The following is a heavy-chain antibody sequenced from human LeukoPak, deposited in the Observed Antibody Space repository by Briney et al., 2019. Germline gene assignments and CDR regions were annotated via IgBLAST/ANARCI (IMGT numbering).Heavy chain of an antibody. CDR1: GYTFTSYG. CDR2: ISAYNGNT. V-gene: IGHV1-18*01. CDR3: ARTYYYDSSGYYLGGYFDY. Sequence: EASVKVSCKASGYTFTSYGISWVRQAPGQGLEWMGWISAYNGNTNYAQKPQGRVTMTTDTSTSTAYMELRSLRSDDTAVYYCARTYYYDSSGYYLGGYFDYWGQGTLVTVSS. D-gene: IGHD3-22*01. J-gene: IGHJ4*02.